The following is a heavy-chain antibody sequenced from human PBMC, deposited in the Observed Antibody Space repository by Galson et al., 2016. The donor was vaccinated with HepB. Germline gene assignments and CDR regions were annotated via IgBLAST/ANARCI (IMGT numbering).Heavy chain of an antibody. Sequence: SLRLSCAAAGFNFNNYAMHWVRQAPGKGLEWVSGIGGSGGGTHYADSVKGRFTISRDNSKNTLYLQLNSLRAEDTAIYYCTKDQLIVIVPAAGNWFDPWGQGTLVTASS. CDR1: GFNFNNYA. CDR2: IGGSGGGT. D-gene: IGHD2-2*01. V-gene: IGHV3-23*01. J-gene: IGHJ5*02. CDR3: TKDQLIVIVPAAGNWFDP.